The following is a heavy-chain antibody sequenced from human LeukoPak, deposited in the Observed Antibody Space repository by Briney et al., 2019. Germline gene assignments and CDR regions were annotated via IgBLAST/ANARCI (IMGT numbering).Heavy chain of an antibody. V-gene: IGHV3-23*01. CDR2: ISGRSDNT. CDR1: GFIFSNYA. CDR3: AKWEDYDVLTGYYVSDF. D-gene: IGHD3-9*01. J-gene: IGHJ4*02. Sequence: PGASLRLSCAASGFIFSNYAMYWVRQAPGKGLEWVSAISGRSDNTYYADSVKGRFTLSRDSSKNTPYLQMNSLRADDTAVYYCAKWEDYDVLTGYYVSDFWGQGTLVTVSS.